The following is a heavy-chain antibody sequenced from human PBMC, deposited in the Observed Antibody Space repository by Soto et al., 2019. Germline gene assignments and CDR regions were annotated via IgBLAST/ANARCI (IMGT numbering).Heavy chain of an antibody. D-gene: IGHD6-6*01. Sequence: QVQLQQWGAEVLKPSETLSLTCVVNGGSFSGYYWSWIRQPPGKGLEWIGAINDSGITDSNPSLESRVTMSVDMSKNQFSLNLNSVTAADTAVYHCARGRSSVPDRRGIGYYGLDVWGQGTTVTVSS. CDR2: INDSGIT. CDR3: ARGRSSVPDRRGIGYYGLDV. V-gene: IGHV4-34*01. CDR1: GGSFSGYY. J-gene: IGHJ6*02.